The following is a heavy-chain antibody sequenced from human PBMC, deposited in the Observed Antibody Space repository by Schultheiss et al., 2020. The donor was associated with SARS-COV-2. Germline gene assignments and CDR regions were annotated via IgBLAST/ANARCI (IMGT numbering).Heavy chain of an antibody. CDR1: GFTFSSYG. CDR3: ANSEEYYYDSRGGIDY. V-gene: IGHV3-33*06. CDR2: IWYDGSNK. D-gene: IGHD3-22*01. Sequence: GESLKISCAASGFTFSSYGMHWVRQAPGKGLEWVAVIWYDGSNKYYADSVKGRFTISRDNSKNTLYLQMNSLRAEDTAVYYCANSEEYYYDSRGGIDYWGQGTLVTVSS. J-gene: IGHJ4*02.